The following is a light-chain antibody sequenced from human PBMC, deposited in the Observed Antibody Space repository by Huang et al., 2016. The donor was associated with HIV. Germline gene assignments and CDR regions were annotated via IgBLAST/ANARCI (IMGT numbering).Light chain of an antibody. CDR3: QQYYTTPFT. J-gene: IGKJ3*01. CDR1: QSVLYSSNNKNC. Sequence: DIVMTQSPDSLAVSLGERATINCKSSQSVLYSSNNKNCLAWYQQKPGQAPKWLIYWASTRESGVPDRFSGSGSGTDFTLTISSLQAEDVAVYYCQQYYTTPFTFGPGTKVDIK. CDR2: WAS. V-gene: IGKV4-1*01.